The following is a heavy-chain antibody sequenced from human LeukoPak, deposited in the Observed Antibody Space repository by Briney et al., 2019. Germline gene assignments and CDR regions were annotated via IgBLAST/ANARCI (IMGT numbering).Heavy chain of an antibody. CDR3: ARGGIQVSGIDEFDY. Sequence: GGSLRLSCAASGFTFIDYDMHWVRQVIGKGLDWVSAIGIRGGTHYSGSVKGRFTISRENAESSLYLQMNSLRAEDTAVYYCARGGIQVSGIDEFDYWGQGTLVTVSS. D-gene: IGHD6-19*01. CDR1: GFTFIDYD. V-gene: IGHV3-13*01. CDR2: IGIRGGT. J-gene: IGHJ4*02.